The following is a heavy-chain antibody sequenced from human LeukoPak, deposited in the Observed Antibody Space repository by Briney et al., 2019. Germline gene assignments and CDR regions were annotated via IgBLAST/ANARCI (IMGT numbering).Heavy chain of an antibody. CDR1: GASITSSY. CDR3: ARARSGKWGFDY. J-gene: IGHJ4*02. CDR2: IYYGGSP. D-gene: IGHD1-26*01. V-gene: IGHV4-59*12. Sequence: PSETLSLTCTVSGASITSSYWSWIRQPPGKGLEWIGYIYYGGSPNYNSSLKSRLTISVDTSKNQFSLKLSSVTAADTAVYYCARARSGKWGFDYWGQGTLVTVSS.